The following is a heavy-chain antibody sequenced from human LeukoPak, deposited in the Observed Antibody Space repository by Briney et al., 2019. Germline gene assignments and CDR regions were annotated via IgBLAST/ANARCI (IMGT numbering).Heavy chain of an antibody. J-gene: IGHJ6*03. Sequence: ASVKVSCKASGYTFTGYYMHWVRQAPGQGLEWMGWINPNSGGTNYAQKFQGRVTMTRDTSISTAYMELSRLRSDDTAVYYCARGSSRAVGSYYYYMDVWGKGTTVTVSS. CDR2: INPNSGGT. CDR3: ARGSSRAVGSYYYYMDV. D-gene: IGHD2-15*01. V-gene: IGHV1-2*02. CDR1: GYTFTGYY.